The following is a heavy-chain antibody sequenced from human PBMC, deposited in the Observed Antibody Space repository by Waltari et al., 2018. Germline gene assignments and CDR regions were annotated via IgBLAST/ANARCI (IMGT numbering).Heavy chain of an antibody. CDR3: ARGGRNSSGWYRRTYFDY. Sequence: QVQLQQWGAGLLKPSETLSLTCAVYGGSFSGYYWSWIRQPPGKGLEWIGEINHSGRTKHNPALKSRVTISVDTSKNQFSLKLSSVTAADTAVYYCARGGRNSSGWYRRTYFDYWGQGTLVTVSS. V-gene: IGHV4-34*01. CDR2: INHSGRT. J-gene: IGHJ4*02. CDR1: GGSFSGYY. D-gene: IGHD6-19*01.